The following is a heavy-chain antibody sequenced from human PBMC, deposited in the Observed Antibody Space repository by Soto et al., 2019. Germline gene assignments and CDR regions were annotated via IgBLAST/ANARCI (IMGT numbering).Heavy chain of an antibody. J-gene: IGHJ6*03. CDR2: ISAYNGNT. D-gene: IGHD3-16*02. V-gene: IGHV1-18*01. Sequence: QVQLVQSGAEVKKPGASVKVSCKASGYTFISYGITWVRQAPGQGLEWMGWISAYNGNTNYAQKLQGRVTMTTDTSASTSYMKLKSLKSDDSAVYYCARGDGRVHLGELSLVSAHRDVWGKETTVTVSS. CDR1: GYTFISYG. CDR3: ARGDGRVHLGELSLVSAHRDV.